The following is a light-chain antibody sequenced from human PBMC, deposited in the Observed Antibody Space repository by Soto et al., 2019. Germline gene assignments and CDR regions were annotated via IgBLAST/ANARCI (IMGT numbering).Light chain of an antibody. V-gene: IGLV3-9*01. CDR1: NIGIKI. CDR3: PLWDSNSGV. J-gene: IGLJ3*02. Sequence: SYELTQPVSVSVALGQTARITCGGNNIGIKIVHWYQHKPDQAPVLVIYGGSNRPSQIPERFSGSNSGNTATLTIRRAQAGEEADYYCPLWDSNSGVFGGGTKLTVL. CDR2: GGS.